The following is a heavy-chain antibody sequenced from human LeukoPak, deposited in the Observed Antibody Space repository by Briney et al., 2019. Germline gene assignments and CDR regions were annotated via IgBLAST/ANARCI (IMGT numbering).Heavy chain of an antibody. D-gene: IGHD4-17*01. J-gene: IGHJ4*02. CDR1: GGAITGYY. Sequence: SETLSLTCTVSGGAITGYYWSWIRQPPGKGLEWIGGIYYSGNTNYNPSLKSRVTMSVDTSKKQFSLKLSSVTAADTAVYYCARGRPPHDYGTLFDYWGQGTLVTVSS. CDR2: IYYSGNT. CDR3: ARGRPPHDYGTLFDY. V-gene: IGHV4-59*01.